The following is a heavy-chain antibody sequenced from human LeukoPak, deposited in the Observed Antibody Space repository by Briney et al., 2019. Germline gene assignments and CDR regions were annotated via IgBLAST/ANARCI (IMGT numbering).Heavy chain of an antibody. CDR3: ARGIAAAGGFDY. CDR2: INHSGST. J-gene: IGHJ4*02. CDR1: GGSFSGYY. Sequence: SQTLSLTCAVYGGSFSGYYWSWIRQPPGKGLEWIGEINHSGSTNYNPSLKSRVTISVDTSKNQFSLKLSSVTAADTAVYYCARGIAAAGGFDYWGQGTLVTVSS. V-gene: IGHV4-34*01. D-gene: IGHD6-13*01.